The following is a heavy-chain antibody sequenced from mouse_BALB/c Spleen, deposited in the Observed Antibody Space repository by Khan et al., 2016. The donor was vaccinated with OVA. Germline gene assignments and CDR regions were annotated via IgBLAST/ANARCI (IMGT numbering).Heavy chain of an antibody. CDR2: ISGASSTI. CDR1: GFTFSSYG. Sequence: EVELVESGGGLVQPGGSRKLSCAASGFTFSSYGMHWVRQAPEKGLEWVAYISGASSTIYYTDTVKGRFTISRDNPTNTLSLQMTSLMSEDTAMYYCATSYYYGYYFDYWGPGTTLTVSS. J-gene: IGHJ2*01. D-gene: IGHD1-1*01. V-gene: IGHV5-17*02. CDR3: ATSYYYGYYFDY.